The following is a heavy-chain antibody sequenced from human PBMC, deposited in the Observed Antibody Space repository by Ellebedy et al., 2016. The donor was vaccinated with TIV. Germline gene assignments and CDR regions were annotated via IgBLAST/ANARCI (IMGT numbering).Heavy chain of an antibody. D-gene: IGHD2-21*02. CDR3: WGTYCDGDCYNPLVTGEFPSYAFDI. J-gene: IGHJ3*02. Sequence: PGGSLRLSCAASGFTFSSYGMHWVRQAPGKGLEWVAVIWYDGSNKYYADSVKGRFTISRDNSKNTLYLQMNSLRAEDTAVYYCWGTYCDGDCYNPLVTGEFPSYAFDIWGQGTMVTVSS. V-gene: IGHV3-33*01. CDR1: GFTFSSYG. CDR2: IWYDGSNK.